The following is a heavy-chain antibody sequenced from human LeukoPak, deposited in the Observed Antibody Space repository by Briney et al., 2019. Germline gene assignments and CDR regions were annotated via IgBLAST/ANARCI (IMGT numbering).Heavy chain of an antibody. J-gene: IGHJ4*02. CDR2: VKEDGSQK. CDR3: ARYTYKHDC. CDR1: GFTFSRHW. Sequence: GGSLRLSCAASGFTFSRHWMTWVRQATGKGLEWVANVKEDGSQKTYVDSVKGRFTISRDNAKNSLFLQMNNVRAEDTAVYYCARYTYKHDCWGQGTLVTVSS. V-gene: IGHV3-7*01. D-gene: IGHD5-24*01.